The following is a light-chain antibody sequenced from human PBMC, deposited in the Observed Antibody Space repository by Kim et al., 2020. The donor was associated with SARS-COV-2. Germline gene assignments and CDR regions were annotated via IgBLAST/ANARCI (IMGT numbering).Light chain of an antibody. CDR3: QQSYSTPIT. CDR1: QSISIY. J-gene: IGKJ5*01. Sequence: ASVGDRVTITCRASQSISIYLNWYQQKPGKAPKLLIYAASSLQSGVPSRFSGSGSGTDFTLTISSLQPEDFATYYCQQSYSTPITFGQGTRLEIK. V-gene: IGKV1-39*01. CDR2: AAS.